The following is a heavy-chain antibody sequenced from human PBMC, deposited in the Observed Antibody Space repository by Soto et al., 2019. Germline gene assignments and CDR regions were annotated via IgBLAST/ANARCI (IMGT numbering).Heavy chain of an antibody. J-gene: IGHJ3*02. D-gene: IGHD6-13*01. CDR2: ISYDGSNK. Sequence: QVQLVESGGGVVQPGRSLRLSCAASGFTFSSYAMHWVRQAPGKGLEWVAVISYDGSNKYYADSVKGRFTISRDNSKNTLYLQMNSLRAEDTAVYYCARGVIVGYSSSWSTLRTRTNFDIWGQGTMVTVSS. CDR1: GFTFSSYA. V-gene: IGHV3-30-3*01. CDR3: ARGVIVGYSSSWSTLRTRTNFDI.